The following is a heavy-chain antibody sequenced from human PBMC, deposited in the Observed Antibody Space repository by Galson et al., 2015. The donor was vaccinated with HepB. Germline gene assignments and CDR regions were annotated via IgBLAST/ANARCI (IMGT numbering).Heavy chain of an antibody. CDR2: INPNSGGT. J-gene: IGHJ5*02. Sequence: SVKVSCKASGYTFTGYYMHWVRQAPGQGLEWMGWINPNSGGTNYAQKFQGRVTMTRDTSISTAYMELSRLRSDDTAVYYCARVIVHSAGDHDPHRYNWFDPWGQGTLVTVSS. CDR3: ARVIVHSAGDHDPHRYNWFDP. D-gene: IGHD3-3*01. CDR1: GYTFTGYY. V-gene: IGHV1-2*02.